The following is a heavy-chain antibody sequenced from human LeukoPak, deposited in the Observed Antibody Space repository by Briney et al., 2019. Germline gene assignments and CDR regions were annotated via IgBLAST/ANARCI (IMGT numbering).Heavy chain of an antibody. D-gene: IGHD3-10*01. CDR3: AKDPTVRGDYFDY. Sequence: GGSLRLSCAASGFTVSSNYMSWVRQAPGKGLEWVSIIYSGGSTYYADSVKGRFTISRDNSKNTLYLQMNSLRAEDTAVYYCAKDPTVRGDYFDYWGQGTLVTVSS. CDR1: GFTVSSNY. CDR2: IYSGGST. J-gene: IGHJ4*02. V-gene: IGHV3-66*01.